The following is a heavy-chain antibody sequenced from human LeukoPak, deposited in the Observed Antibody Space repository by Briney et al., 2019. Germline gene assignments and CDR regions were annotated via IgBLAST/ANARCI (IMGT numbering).Heavy chain of an antibody. CDR2: INWNGGST. V-gene: IGHV3-20*01. CDR3: ARNTQSITIFGVVPYFDY. J-gene: IGHJ4*02. Sequence: GGSLRLSCAASGFTFDDYGMSWVRQAPGKGLEWVSGINWNGGSTGYADSVKGRFTISRDNVKNSLYLQMNSLRAEDTALYHCARNTQSITIFGVVPYFDYWGQGTLVTVSS. D-gene: IGHD3-3*01. CDR1: GFTFDDYG.